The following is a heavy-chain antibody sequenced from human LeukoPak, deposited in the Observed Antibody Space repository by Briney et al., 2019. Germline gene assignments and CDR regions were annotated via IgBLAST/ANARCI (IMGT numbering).Heavy chain of an antibody. CDR1: GYTFTGYY. CDR2: INPNSGDT. CDR3: ARSGVVVVAAAISTNRFDP. D-gene: IGHD2-2*02. Sequence: ASVKVSCKASGYTFTGYYMHWVRQAPGQGLEWMGWINPNSGDTNYAQKFQGRVTMTRDTSISTAYMELSRLRSDDTALYYCARSGVVVVAAAISTNRFDPCRQGTLVSVSS. V-gene: IGHV1-2*02. J-gene: IGHJ5*02.